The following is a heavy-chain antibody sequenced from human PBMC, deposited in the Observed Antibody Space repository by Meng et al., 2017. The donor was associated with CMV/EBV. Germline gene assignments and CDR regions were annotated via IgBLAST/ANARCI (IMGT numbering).Heavy chain of an antibody. CDR3: ARSSYSSAWPTYYFDY. V-gene: IGHV4-39*07. Sequence: QLQLQESGPGLVKPSETLSLTCTVSGGSISSSTYYWGWFRQPPGKGLEWIGSIYYSGSTYYNPSLKSRVSISVDTSKNQFSLKLNSVTAADTAVYYCARSSYSSAWPTYYFDYWGQGTLVTFSS. D-gene: IGHD6-19*01. CDR1: GGSISSSTYY. CDR2: IYYSGST. J-gene: IGHJ4*02.